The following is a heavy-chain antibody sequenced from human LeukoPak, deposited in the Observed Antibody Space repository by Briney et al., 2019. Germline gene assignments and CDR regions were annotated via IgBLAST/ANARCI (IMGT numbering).Heavy chain of an antibody. J-gene: IGHJ4*02. CDR2: VNEDGSAK. V-gene: IGHV3-7*01. CDR1: VRTFSNYG. Sequence: SGEFLRLSCVVSVRTFSNYGMIWVREAPWKGLESVVIVNEDGSAKYYLDSVKGRFTISRDNARNSLYLEMNSLRAEDTAVYYCARDYWSSIDHWGQGTLVTVSS. CDR3: ARDYWSSIDH. D-gene: IGHD1-1*01.